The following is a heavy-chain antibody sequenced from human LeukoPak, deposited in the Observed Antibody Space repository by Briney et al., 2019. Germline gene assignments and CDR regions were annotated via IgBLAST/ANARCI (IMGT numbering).Heavy chain of an antibody. J-gene: IGHJ3*02. V-gene: IGHV3-33*01. D-gene: IGHD6-25*01. CDR1: GFTFSSYG. Sequence: GRSLRLSCAASGFTFSSYGMHWVRKAPGKGLEWVAVIWYDGSNKYYADSVKGRFTISRDNSKNTLYLQMNSLRAEDTAVYYCAREGAAAFDIWGQGTMVTVSS. CDR3: AREGAAAFDI. CDR2: IWYDGSNK.